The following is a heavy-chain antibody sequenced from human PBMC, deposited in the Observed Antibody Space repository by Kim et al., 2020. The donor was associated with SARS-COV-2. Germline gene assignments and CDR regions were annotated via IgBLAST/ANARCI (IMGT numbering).Heavy chain of an antibody. CDR1: GGSISSGGYY. V-gene: IGHV4-31*03. Sequence: SETLSLTCTVSGGSISSGGYYWSWIRQHPGKGLEWIGYIYYSGGTYYNPSLKSRVTISVDTSKNQFSLKLSSVTAADTAVYYCARMWTYYYDSSGPGRADVWGQGTTVTVSS. J-gene: IGHJ6*02. CDR2: IYYSGGT. CDR3: ARMWTYYYDSSGPGRADV. D-gene: IGHD3-22*01.